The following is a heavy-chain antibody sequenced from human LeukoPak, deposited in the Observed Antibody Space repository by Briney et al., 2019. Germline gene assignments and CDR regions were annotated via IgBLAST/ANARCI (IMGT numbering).Heavy chain of an antibody. CDR3: ARAVMADSSSWYSVDY. Sequence: PGESLKISCKGSGYSFTSYWIGWVRQMPGKGLEWMGIIYPGDSDTRYSPSFQGQVTISADKSISTAYLQWGSLKASGTAMYYCARAVMADSSSWYSVDYWGQGTLVTVSS. CDR2: IYPGDSDT. J-gene: IGHJ4*02. CDR1: GYSFTSYW. D-gene: IGHD6-13*01. V-gene: IGHV5-51*01.